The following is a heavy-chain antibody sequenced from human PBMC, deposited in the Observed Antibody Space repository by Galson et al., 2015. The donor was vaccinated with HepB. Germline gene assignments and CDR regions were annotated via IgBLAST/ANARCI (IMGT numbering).Heavy chain of an antibody. V-gene: IGHV1-18*01. Sequence: SVKVSCKASGYNFPTYSITWVRQAPGQGLEWLGWINAYNQNANYAQHLQGRVTMTTDTYISTDYMELRSLRSDDTAVYYCARGALVAVVDATQNNWFAPLGQGTLITVSS. D-gene: IGHD2-15*01. J-gene: IGHJ5*02. CDR2: INAYNQNA. CDR3: ARGALVAVVDATQNNWFAP. CDR1: GYNFPTYS.